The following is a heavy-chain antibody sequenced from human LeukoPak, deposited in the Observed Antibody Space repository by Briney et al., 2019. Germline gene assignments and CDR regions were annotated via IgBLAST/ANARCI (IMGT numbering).Heavy chain of an antibody. V-gene: IGHV1-2*02. J-gene: IGHJ6*03. D-gene: IGHD6-19*01. Sequence: GAAVKVSCKASGYTFTGYYMHWVRPAPGQGVEWMGWINPNSGGTNYAQKFQGRVPMTRDTSISTAYMELGRLRPDGTAVYYCARASGWLDYYYYYLDVWGKGTTVTVSS. CDR1: GYTFTGYY. CDR2: INPNSGGT. CDR3: ARASGWLDYYYYYLDV.